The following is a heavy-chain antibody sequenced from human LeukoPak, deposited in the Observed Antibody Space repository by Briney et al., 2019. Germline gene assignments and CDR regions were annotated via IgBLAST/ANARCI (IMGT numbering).Heavy chain of an antibody. V-gene: IGHV1-24*01. CDR2: FDPEDGET. CDR3: AIPTVTTSYYGMDV. Sequence: GASVEVSFKVSGYTLTELSMHWVRQAPGKGLEWMGGFDPEDGETIYAQKFQGRVTMTEDTSTDTAYMELSSLRSEDTAVYYCAIPTVTTSYYGMDVWGQGTTVTVSS. D-gene: IGHD4-17*01. CDR1: GYTLTELS. J-gene: IGHJ6*02.